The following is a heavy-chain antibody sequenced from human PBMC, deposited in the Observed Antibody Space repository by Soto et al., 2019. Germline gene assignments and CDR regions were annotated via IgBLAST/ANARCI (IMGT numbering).Heavy chain of an antibody. J-gene: IGHJ6*02. Sequence: GGSLRLSCAASGFTFSSYSMNWVRQAPGKGLEWVSYISSSSSTIYYADSVKGRFTISRDNAKNSLYLQMNSLRDEDTAVYYCARDLEGPVGYEYDYGGTHSGYGMDVWGQGTTVTVSS. CDR1: GFTFSSYS. CDR2: ISSSSSTI. V-gene: IGHV3-48*02. D-gene: IGHD4-17*01. CDR3: ARDLEGPVGYEYDYGGTHSGYGMDV.